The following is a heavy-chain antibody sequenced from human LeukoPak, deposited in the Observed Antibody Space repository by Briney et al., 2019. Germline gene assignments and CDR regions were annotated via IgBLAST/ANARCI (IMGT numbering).Heavy chain of an antibody. CDR3: ASSALAVAGAFDY. CDR2: IYSGGNT. V-gene: IGHV3-66*01. CDR1: GFTFSNNY. J-gene: IGHJ4*02. Sequence: GGSLRLSCAASGFTFSNNYMSWVRQAPGKGLEWVSVIYSGGNTYYADSVKGRFTISRDNSKNTLYLQMNSLRAEDTAVYYCASSALAVAGAFDYWGQGTLVTVSS. D-gene: IGHD6-19*01.